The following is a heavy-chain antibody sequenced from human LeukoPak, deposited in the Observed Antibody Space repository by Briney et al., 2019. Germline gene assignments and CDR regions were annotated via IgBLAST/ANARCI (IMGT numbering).Heavy chain of an antibody. D-gene: IGHD4-23*01. CDR1: GFTFSSYW. CDR2: VNSDGSST. CDR3: ARAPYGGNTLGY. V-gene: IGHV3-74*01. Sequence: GGSLRLSCAASGFTFSSYWMHWVRQAPGKGLVWVSRVNSDGSSTTYADSVKGRFTISRDNAENTLYLQMNGLRAEDTAVYYCARAPYGGNTLGYWGQGTLVTVSS. J-gene: IGHJ4*02.